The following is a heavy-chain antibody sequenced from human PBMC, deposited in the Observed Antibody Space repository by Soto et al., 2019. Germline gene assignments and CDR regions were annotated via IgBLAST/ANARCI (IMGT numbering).Heavy chain of an antibody. D-gene: IGHD6-19*01. CDR2: IYYSGST. CDR1: GGSISSSSYY. CDR3: ATTGQWLAHDY. Sequence: PSETLSLTCTVSGGSISSSSYYWGWIRQPPGKGLEWIGSIYYSGSTYYNPSLKSRVTISVDTSKNQFSLKLSSVTAADTAVYYCATTGQWLAHDYWGQGTLVTVSS. J-gene: IGHJ4*02. V-gene: IGHV4-39*01.